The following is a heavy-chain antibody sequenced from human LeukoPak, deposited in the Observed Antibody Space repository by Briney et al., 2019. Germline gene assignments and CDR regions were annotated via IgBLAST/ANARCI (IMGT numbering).Heavy chain of an antibody. CDR2: ISCYNGDT. CDR3: ARDPSNTSGHNAWFDY. V-gene: IGHV1-18*01. Sequence: ASVKVSCKASGYTFNRHGISWVRQAPGQGPEWMGWISCYNGDTQYAQNYQGRLTMTTDTSTSTAYMELRSLRSDDTAVYYCARDPSNTSGHNAWFDYWGQGTLVTVSS. CDR1: GYTFNRHG. D-gene: IGHD2-15*01. J-gene: IGHJ5*01.